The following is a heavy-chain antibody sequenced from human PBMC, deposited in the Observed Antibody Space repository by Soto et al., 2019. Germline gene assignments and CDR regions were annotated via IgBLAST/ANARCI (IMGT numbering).Heavy chain of an antibody. Sequence: QVQLVQSGAEVKEPGASVKISCKTSGYTFANYGVTWVRQAPGQGLEWVGCNTGYAHKFQGTDTITRDTSTSTAYLEPWSLKTDDTSVYSCAKGGPNEYGASSNSYFDYWGQGTLVTVSS. V-gene: IGHV1-18*01. CDR3: AKGGPNEYGASSNSYFDY. CDR2: NT. CDR1: GYTFANYG. D-gene: IGHD2-8*01. J-gene: IGHJ4*02.